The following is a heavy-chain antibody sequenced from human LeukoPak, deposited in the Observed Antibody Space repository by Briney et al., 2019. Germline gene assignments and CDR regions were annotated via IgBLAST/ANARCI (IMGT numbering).Heavy chain of an antibody. J-gene: IGHJ6*03. Sequence: GGSLRLSCAASGFTFSSYGMHWVRQAPGKGLEWVAFIRYDGSNKYYADSVKGRFTIPRDNSKNTLYLQMNSLRADETAVYYCAKDMVRGVTRVNYYYMDVWGKGTTVTISS. CDR3: AKDMVRGVTRVNYYYMDV. CDR1: GFTFSSYG. CDR2: IRYDGSNK. V-gene: IGHV3-30*02. D-gene: IGHD3-10*01.